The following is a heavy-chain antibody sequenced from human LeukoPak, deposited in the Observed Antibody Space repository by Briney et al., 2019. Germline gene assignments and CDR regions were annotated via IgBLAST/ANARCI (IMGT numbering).Heavy chain of an antibody. V-gene: IGHV3-48*03. CDR1: GFTFSSYA. J-gene: IGHJ6*04. D-gene: IGHD3-10*02. CDR2: ISSSGSTI. Sequence: GGSLRLSCAASGFTFSSYAMNWVRQAPGKGLEWVSYISSSGSTIHYADSVKGRFTISRDNAKNSLYLQMNSLRAEDTAVYYCAELGITMIGGVWGKGTTVTISS. CDR3: AELGITMIGGV.